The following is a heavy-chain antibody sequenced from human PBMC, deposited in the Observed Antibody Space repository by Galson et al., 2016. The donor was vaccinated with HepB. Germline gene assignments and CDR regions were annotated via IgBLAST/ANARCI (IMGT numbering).Heavy chain of an antibody. CDR1: GFTFSSNW. J-gene: IGHJ3*02. CDR3: ARDSGYCTNIDCKCDAFDI. D-gene: IGHD2-8*01. Sequence: SLRLSCAGSGFTFSSNWMSWVRRAPGKGLEWVANIKEDGSEKYYVDSVKGRFTISRDNAKNSLFLQMNSLRADDTAVYYCARDSGYCTNIDCKCDAFDIGGQETMVTVSS. CDR2: IKEDGSEK. V-gene: IGHV3-7*04.